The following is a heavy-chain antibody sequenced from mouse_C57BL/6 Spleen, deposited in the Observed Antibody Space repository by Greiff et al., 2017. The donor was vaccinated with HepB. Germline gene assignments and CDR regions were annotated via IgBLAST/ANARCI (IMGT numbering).Heavy chain of an antibody. V-gene: IGHV1-78*01. Sequence: VKVVESDAELVKPGASVKISCKVSGYTFTDHTIHWMKQRPEQGLEWIGYIYPRDGSTKYNEKFKGKATLTADKSSSTAYMQLNSLTSEDSAVYFCARSTVVAKPYFDVWGTGTTVTVSS. D-gene: IGHD1-1*01. CDR1: GYTFTDHT. CDR2: IYPRDGST. J-gene: IGHJ1*03. CDR3: ARSTVVAKPYFDV.